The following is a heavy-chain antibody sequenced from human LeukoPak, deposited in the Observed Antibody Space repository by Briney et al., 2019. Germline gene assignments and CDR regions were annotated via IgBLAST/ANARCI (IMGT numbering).Heavy chain of an antibody. D-gene: IGHD1-26*01. CDR2: FDPEDGET. CDR1: GYTLTDLS. CDR3: ARDLDQYSGRYGGFGHDF. J-gene: IGHJ4*02. V-gene: IGHV1-24*01. Sequence: ASVKVSCKVSGYTLTDLSIHWVRQAPGKGLEWMGGFDPEDGETIYAQKFQGGVTMTEDTSTDTAYMELRSLRSDDTAVYYCARDLDQYSGRYGGFGHDFWGQGTLVTVSS.